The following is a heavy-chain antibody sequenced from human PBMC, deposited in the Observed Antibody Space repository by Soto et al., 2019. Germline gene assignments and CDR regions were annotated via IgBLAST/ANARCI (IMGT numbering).Heavy chain of an antibody. CDR3: AKARRPNYYYGMDV. CDR2: LSYDGSNK. Sequence: QVQLVESGGGVVQPGRSLRLSCAASGFTFSSYGMHWVRQAPGKGLEWVAVLSYDGSNKYYADSVKGRFTISRDNSKNTLYLQMNSLRAEDTAVYYCAKARRPNYYYGMDVWGQGTTVTVSS. J-gene: IGHJ6*02. CDR1: GFTFSSYG. D-gene: IGHD6-25*01. V-gene: IGHV3-30*18.